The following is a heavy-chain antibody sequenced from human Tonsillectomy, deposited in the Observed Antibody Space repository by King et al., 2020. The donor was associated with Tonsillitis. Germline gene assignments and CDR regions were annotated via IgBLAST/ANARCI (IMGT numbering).Heavy chain of an antibody. CDR3: ARGKYYYDSSVYDDAFDI. CDR1: GFTFSSYD. V-gene: IGHV3-13*01. J-gene: IGHJ3*02. CDR2: IGTAGDT. D-gene: IGHD3-22*01. Sequence: VQLVQSGGGLVQPGGSLRLSCAASGFTFSSYDMHWVRQTPGKGLEWGSGIGTAGDTYYPGSVKGRFTISRENAKNSLYLQMNSLRAGDTAVYYCARGKYYYDSSVYDDAFDIWGQGTMVTVSS.